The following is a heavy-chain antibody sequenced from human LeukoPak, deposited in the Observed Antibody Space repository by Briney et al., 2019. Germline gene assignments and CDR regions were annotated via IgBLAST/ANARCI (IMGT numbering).Heavy chain of an antibody. CDR1: GFTFSNHG. D-gene: IGHD3-3*01. CDR3: AKIGVTGSWFFDL. V-gene: IGHV3-23*01. Sequence: PGGTLRLSCVASGFTFSNHGMSWVRQDPGKGLEWVSSISANSVYTYYAASVKGRFTISRDNSKNTLFLQMNNMGAEDTAIYFCAKIGVTGSWFFDLWGRGTLLSVSS. J-gene: IGHJ2*01. CDR2: ISANSVYT.